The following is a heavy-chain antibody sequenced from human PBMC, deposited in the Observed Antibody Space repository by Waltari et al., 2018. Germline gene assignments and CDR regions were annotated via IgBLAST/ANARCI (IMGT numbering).Heavy chain of an antibody. D-gene: IGHD3-3*01. J-gene: IGHJ6*02. V-gene: IGHV1-3*01. Sequence: QVQLVQSGAEVKKPGASVKVSCKASGYTFTSYAMHWVSQAPGQRLEWMGWINAGNGNTKYAQKFQGRVTMTRDTSASTAYMELSSLRSDDTAVYYCARSGNHYDFWSGYYQYYYYGMDVWGQGTTVTVSS. CDR2: INAGNGNT. CDR1: GYTFTSYA. CDR3: ARSGNHYDFWSGYYQYYYYGMDV.